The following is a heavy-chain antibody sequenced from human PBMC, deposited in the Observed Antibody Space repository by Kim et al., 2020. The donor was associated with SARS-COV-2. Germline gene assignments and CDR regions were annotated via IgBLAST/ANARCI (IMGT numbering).Heavy chain of an antibody. CDR2: IYSDSDSHT. CDR3: TRSECRDGYSCSHDY. Sequence: GGSLRLSCAASGFSVSSNYMSWVRQAPGKGPQCVSVIYSDSDSHTYYADSVKGRFTISRDRSKNTLYLQMNSLRVEDTAVYYCTRSECRDGYSCSHDYWGQGTLVTVSS. J-gene: IGHJ4*02. CDR1: GFSVSSNY. D-gene: IGHD2-15*01. V-gene: IGHV3-53*01.